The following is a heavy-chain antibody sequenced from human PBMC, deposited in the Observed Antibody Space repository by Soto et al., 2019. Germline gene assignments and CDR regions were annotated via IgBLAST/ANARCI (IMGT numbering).Heavy chain of an antibody. CDR3: ARVGGSDSRDWFAP. CDR1: GGTFSGYR. D-gene: IGHD1-26*01. J-gene: IGHJ5*02. V-gene: IGHV1-69*13. CDR2: IVPISRTA. Sequence: SVKVSCQASGGTFSGYRFNWMRQALGQGLEWLGGIVPISRTADYAQKFQGRVTITADESIYTAYMEMNRLRSDDTAVYFCARVGGSDSRDWFAPWGQGTLVTVSS.